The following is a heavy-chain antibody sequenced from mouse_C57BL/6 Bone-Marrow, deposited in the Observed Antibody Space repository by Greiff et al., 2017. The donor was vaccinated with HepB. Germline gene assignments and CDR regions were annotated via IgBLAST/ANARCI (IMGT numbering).Heavy chain of an antibody. Sequence: EVKVVESGGGLVQPGGSLKLSCAASGFTFSDYYMYWVRQTPEKRLEWVAYISNGGGSTYYPDTVKGRFTISRDNAKNTLYLQMSRLKSEDTAMYYCARRNYYYGSSYVDYWGQGTTLTVSS. CDR1: GFTFSDYY. CDR3: ARRNYYYGSSYVDY. V-gene: IGHV5-12*01. CDR2: ISNGGGST. J-gene: IGHJ2*01. D-gene: IGHD1-1*01.